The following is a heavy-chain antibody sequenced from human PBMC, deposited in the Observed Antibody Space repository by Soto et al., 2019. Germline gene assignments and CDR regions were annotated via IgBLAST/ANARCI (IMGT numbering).Heavy chain of an antibody. CDR2: IKSKTDGGTT. Sequence: EVQLVESGGGLVKPGGSLRLSCAASGFTFSNAWMSWVRQAPGKGLEWVGRIKSKTDGGTTDYAAPVKGRFTISRDDSKNTLYLQMNSLKTEDTAVYYCTTEGAAAGTAVDYWGQGTLVTVSS. D-gene: IGHD6-13*01. CDR3: TTEGAAAGTAVDY. J-gene: IGHJ4*02. CDR1: GFTFSNAW. V-gene: IGHV3-15*01.